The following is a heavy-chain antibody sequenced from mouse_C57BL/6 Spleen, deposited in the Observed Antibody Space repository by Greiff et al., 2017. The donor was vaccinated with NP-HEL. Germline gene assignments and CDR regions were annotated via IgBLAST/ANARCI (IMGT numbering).Heavy chain of an antibody. Sequence: QVQLQQSGAELVKPGASVKISCKASGYAFSRYWMNWVKQRPGKGLEWIGQIYPGDGDTNYNGKFKGKATLTADKSSSTAYMQLSSLTSEDSAVYFCARGDYGGSYGYFDVWGTGTTVTVSS. J-gene: IGHJ1*03. CDR2: IYPGDGDT. CDR1: GYAFSRYW. CDR3: ARGDYGGSYGYFDV. D-gene: IGHD1-1*01. V-gene: IGHV1-80*01.